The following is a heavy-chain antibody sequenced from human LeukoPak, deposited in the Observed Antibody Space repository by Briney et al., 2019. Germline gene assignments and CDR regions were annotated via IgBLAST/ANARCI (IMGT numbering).Heavy chain of an antibody. D-gene: IGHD6-6*01. J-gene: IGHJ5*02. CDR2: IDNDGTNT. V-gene: IGHV3-74*01. CDR3: VRERPHHCFDP. Sequence: PGGSLRLSCAASEFTFSAHWMHWLRQVPGEGLVHLAYIDNDGTNTNYADSVKGRFTISRDNAKNTLYLQMNSVRVEDTAVYYCVRERPHHCFDPWGQGTLVTVSS. CDR1: EFTFSAHW.